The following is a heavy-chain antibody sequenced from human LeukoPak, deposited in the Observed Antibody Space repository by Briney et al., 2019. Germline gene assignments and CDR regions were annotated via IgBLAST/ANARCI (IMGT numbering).Heavy chain of an antibody. J-gene: IGHJ5*02. CDR1: GFTFSRFY. Sequence: ASVKVSCKASGFTFSRFYFHWVRQAPGQGLEWMGVINPSGQTAWYARRFQGRVTMTRDTPTSTLYMELFSLRSDDTATYYCVRDNSIADRGWWFDPWGQGTLVTVSS. D-gene: IGHD4-23*01. CDR2: INPSGQTA. V-gene: IGHV1-46*01. CDR3: VRDNSIADRGWWFDP.